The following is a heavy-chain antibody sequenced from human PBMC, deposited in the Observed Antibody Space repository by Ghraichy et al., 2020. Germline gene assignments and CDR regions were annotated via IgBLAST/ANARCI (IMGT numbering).Heavy chain of an antibody. CDR1: GFTFSSYA. CDR3: AKGAIQYFWRFYYYYGMDV. Sequence: GGSLRLSCAASGFTFSSYAMSWVRQAPGKGLEWVSAISGSGGSTYYADSVKGRFTISRDNSKNTLYLQMNSLRAEDTAVYYCAKGAIQYFWRFYYYYGMDVWGQGTTVTVSS. V-gene: IGHV3-23*01. CDR2: ISGSGGST. D-gene: IGHD3-3*01. J-gene: IGHJ6*02.